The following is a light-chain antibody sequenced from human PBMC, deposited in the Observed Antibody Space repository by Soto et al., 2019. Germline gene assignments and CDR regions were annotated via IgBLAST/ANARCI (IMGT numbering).Light chain of an antibody. Sequence: QSALTQPASVSGSPGQSITISCTGTSSDVGGYNSVSRYQQHPGKAPKLMIYEVSNRPSGVSNRFSGSKSGNTASLTVSGLQAEDEADYYCSSFTSSSTLYVFGTGTKLTVL. V-gene: IGLV2-14*01. CDR1: SSDVGGYNS. CDR3: SSFTSSSTLYV. CDR2: EVS. J-gene: IGLJ1*01.